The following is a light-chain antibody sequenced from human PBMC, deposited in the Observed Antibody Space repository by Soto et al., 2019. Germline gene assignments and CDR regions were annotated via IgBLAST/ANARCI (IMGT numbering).Light chain of an antibody. Sequence: QSVLTQPPSASGTPGQSVTFSCSGTISNIGTNYVYWYQQLPGTAPKLLISRSNQRPSGVPDRSSGSKADTSASLAISGLRSEDEADYYCAAWDDSLSGWLFGGGT. CDR3: AAWDDSLSGWL. CDR1: ISNIGTNY. J-gene: IGLJ3*02. V-gene: IGLV1-47*01. CDR2: RSN.